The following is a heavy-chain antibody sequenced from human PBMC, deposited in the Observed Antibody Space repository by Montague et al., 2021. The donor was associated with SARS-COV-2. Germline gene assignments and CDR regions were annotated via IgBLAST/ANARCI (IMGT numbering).Heavy chain of an antibody. CDR1: GGSFSGYY. D-gene: IGHD2-2*01. CDR3: ARARQDVVVPTLGIGAYYYYYYYMDV. J-gene: IGHJ6*03. CDR2: INHSGST. Sequence: SETLSLTCAVYGGSFSGYYWSWIRQPPGKGLEWIGEINHSGSTNYNPSLKSRVTIPVDTSKNQFSLKLSSVTAADTAVYYCARARQDVVVPTLGIGAYYYYYYYMDVWGKGTTVTVSS. V-gene: IGHV4-34*01.